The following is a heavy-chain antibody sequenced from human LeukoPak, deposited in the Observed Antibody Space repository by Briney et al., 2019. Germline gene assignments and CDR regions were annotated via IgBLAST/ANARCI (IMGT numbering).Heavy chain of an antibody. J-gene: IGHJ6*02. Sequence: GGSLRLSCAASGVTFSSYEMNWVRQAPGKGLEWVSYISSSGSTIYYADSVKGRFTISRDNAKNSLYLQMNSLRAEDTAVYYCARVITPYGMDVWGQGTTVTVSS. CDR2: ISSSGSTI. CDR3: ARVITPYGMDV. CDR1: GVTFSSYE. D-gene: IGHD3-22*01. V-gene: IGHV3-48*03.